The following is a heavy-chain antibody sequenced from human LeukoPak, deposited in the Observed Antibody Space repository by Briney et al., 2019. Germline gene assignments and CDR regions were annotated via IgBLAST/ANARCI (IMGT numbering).Heavy chain of an antibody. D-gene: IGHD5-24*01. J-gene: IGHJ4*02. CDR1: GGSFSGYY. V-gene: IGHV4-34*01. CDR2: INHSGST. CDR3: ARATPVEMATSYYYFDY. Sequence: PSETLSLTCAVYGGSFSGYYWSWIRQPPGKGLEWIGEINHSGSTNYNPSPKSRVTISVDTSKNQFSLKLSSVTAADTAVYYCARATPVEMATSYYYFDYWGQGTLVTVSS.